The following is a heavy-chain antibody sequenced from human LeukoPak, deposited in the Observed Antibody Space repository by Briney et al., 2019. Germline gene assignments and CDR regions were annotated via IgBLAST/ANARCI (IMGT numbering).Heavy chain of an antibody. J-gene: IGHJ5*02. CDR3: ARYSSSWYGPNWFDP. CDR1: GFTFSSYS. D-gene: IGHD6-13*01. CDR2: IKQDGSEK. Sequence: GGSLRLSCAVSGFTFSSYSMTWVRQAPGKGLEWVANIKQDGSEKYYVDSVKGRFTISRDNAKNSLYLQMNSLRAEDTAVYYCARYSSSWYGPNWFDPWGQGTLVTVSS. V-gene: IGHV3-7*01.